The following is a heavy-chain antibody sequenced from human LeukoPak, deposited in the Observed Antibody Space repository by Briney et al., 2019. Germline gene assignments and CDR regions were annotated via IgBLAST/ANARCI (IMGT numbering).Heavy chain of an antibody. CDR2: INPSGGST. V-gene: IGHV1-46*01. J-gene: IGHJ5*02. CDR3: ARDSTVTTFRGCVDP. CDR1: GYTFTSYY. Sequence: GASLKLSCKASGYTFTSYYINWVRQAPGQGLEWVGVINPSGGSTNYAHRFKGRFTISRDNSTNTVYMQLSSLRAEDTAVYYCARDSTVTTFRGCVDPWGQGTLVTVSS. D-gene: IGHD4-17*01.